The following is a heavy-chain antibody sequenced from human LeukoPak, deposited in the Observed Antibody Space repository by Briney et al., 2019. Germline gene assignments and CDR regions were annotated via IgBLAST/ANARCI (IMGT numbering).Heavy chain of an antibody. V-gene: IGHV1-2*02. D-gene: IGHD6-19*01. CDR1: GYTFTGYY. CDR3: ARDQYSSGWTVGAFDI. Sequence: VASVKVSCKASGYTFTGYYMHWVRQAPGQGLEWMGWINPNSGGTNYAQKFQGRVTMTRDTSISTAYMELSRLRSDDTAVYYCARDQYSSGWTVGAFDIWGQGTMVTVSS. CDR2: INPNSGGT. J-gene: IGHJ3*02.